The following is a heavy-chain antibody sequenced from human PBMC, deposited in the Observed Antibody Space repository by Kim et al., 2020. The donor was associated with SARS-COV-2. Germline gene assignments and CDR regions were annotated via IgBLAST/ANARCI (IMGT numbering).Heavy chain of an antibody. CDR1: GYTFTSYA. CDR3: ARVPLYSSGWYPAVDACDI. Sequence: ASVKVSCKASGYTFTSYAMHWVRQAPGQRLEWMGWINAGNGNTKYSQKFQGRVTITRDTSASTAYMELSSLRSEDTAVYYCARVPLYSSGWYPAVDACDIWGQGTLVTVSS. V-gene: IGHV1-3*01. J-gene: IGHJ3*02. CDR2: INAGNGNT. D-gene: IGHD6-19*01.